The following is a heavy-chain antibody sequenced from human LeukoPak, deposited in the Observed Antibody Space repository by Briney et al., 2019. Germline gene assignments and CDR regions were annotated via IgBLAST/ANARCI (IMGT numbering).Heavy chain of an antibody. D-gene: IGHD3-3*01. Sequence: SETLSLTCTVSGGSISSYSWSWIRQPAGKGLEWIGRTYTSGSTNYNPSLTSRATMSVDTSKNQSSLKLSSVTAADTAVYYCARDKTIFGLVTQTRNWFDPWGQGTLVTVSS. CDR3: ARDKTIFGLVTQTRNWFDP. J-gene: IGHJ5*02. V-gene: IGHV4-4*07. CDR1: GGSISSYS. CDR2: TYTSGST.